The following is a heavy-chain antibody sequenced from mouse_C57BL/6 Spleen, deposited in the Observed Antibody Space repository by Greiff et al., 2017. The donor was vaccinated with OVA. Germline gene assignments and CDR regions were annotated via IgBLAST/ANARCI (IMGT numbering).Heavy chain of an antibody. CDR1: GYTFTSYG. CDR2: IYPRSGNT. J-gene: IGHJ4*01. CDR3: ARCRTGTEDYYAMDY. D-gene: IGHD4-1*01. Sequence: QVQLKESGAELARPGASVKLSCKASGYTFTSYGISWVKQRTGQGLEWIGEIYPRSGNTYYNEKFKGKATLTADKSSSTAYMELRSLTSEDSAVYFCARCRTGTEDYYAMDYWGQGTSVTVSS. V-gene: IGHV1-81*01.